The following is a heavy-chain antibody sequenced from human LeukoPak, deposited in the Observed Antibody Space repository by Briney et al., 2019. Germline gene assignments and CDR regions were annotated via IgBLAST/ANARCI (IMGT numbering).Heavy chain of an antibody. CDR2: IRYDGSNK. CDR3: AREAPIVVVPTANFYYYYMDV. D-gene: IGHD2-2*01. V-gene: IGHV3-30*02. Sequence: PWGSLRLSCAASGFTFSSYGMHWVRQAPGKGLEWVAFIRYDGSNKYYADSVKGRFTISRDNSKNTLYLQMNSLRAEDTAVYYCAREAPIVVVPTANFYYYYMDVWGKGTTVTVSS. CDR1: GFTFSSYG. J-gene: IGHJ6*03.